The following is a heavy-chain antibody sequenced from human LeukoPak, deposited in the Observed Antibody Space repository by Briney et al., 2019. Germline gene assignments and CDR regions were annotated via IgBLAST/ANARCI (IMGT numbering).Heavy chain of an antibody. CDR2: ISYDGSNK. J-gene: IGHJ5*02. CDR3: AKDVSWNWFDP. V-gene: IGHV3-30*18. Sequence: GGSLRLSCAASGFTFSTYAMHWVRQAPGKGPEWVAVISYDGSNKYYADSVKGRFTISRDNSKNTLYLQMNTLRAEDTAVYYCAKDVSWNWFDPWGQGTLVTLST. CDR1: GFTFSTYA.